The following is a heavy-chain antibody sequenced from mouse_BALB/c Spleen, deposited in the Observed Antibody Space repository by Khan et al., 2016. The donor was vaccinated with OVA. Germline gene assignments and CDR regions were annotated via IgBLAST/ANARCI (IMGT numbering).Heavy chain of an antibody. D-gene: IGHD1-1*01. Sequence: EVKVEESGGDLVKPGGSLKLSCAVSGFTFSTYGMSWVRQTPDKRLEWVATVSTGGSYTYYPDSVKGRFTISRDNAKNTLYLQMSGLKSEDTAMFYCTRLAYYYDSEGFAYWGQGTLVTVSA. CDR2: VSTGGSYT. J-gene: IGHJ3*01. V-gene: IGHV5-6*02. CDR1: GFTFSTYG. CDR3: TRLAYYYDSEGFAY.